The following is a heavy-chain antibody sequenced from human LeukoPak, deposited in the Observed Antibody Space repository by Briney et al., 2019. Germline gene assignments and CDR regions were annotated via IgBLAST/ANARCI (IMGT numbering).Heavy chain of an antibody. CDR2: INYNGAT. J-gene: IGHJ6*02. CDR1: GGSISSDY. Sequence: SETLSLTCTVSGGSISSDYWNWIRQPPGMGLEWIAYINYNGATNYNPSLKSRVTISVDTSKNQFSLKLSSVTAADTAVYYCARTTYYDFWSGYYKGYYYYGMDVWGQGTTVTVSS. D-gene: IGHD3-3*01. V-gene: IGHV4-59*12. CDR3: ARTTYYDFWSGYYKGYYYYGMDV.